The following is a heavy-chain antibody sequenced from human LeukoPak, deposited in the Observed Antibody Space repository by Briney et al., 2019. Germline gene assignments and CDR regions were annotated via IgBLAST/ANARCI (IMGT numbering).Heavy chain of an antibody. CDR2: IIPILGIA. CDR3: ARVSSNSRGDYFDY. Sequence: ASVKVSCKASGGTFSSNAISWVRQAPGQGLEWMGRIIPILGIANYAQKFQGRVTITADKSTSTAYMELSSLRAEDTAVYYCARVSSNSRGDYFDYWGQGTLVTASS. CDR1: GGTFSSNA. D-gene: IGHD1-26*01. J-gene: IGHJ4*02. V-gene: IGHV1-69*04.